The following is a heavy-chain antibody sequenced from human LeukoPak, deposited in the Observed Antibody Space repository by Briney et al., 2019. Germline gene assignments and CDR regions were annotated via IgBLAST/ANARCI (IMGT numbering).Heavy chain of an antibody. CDR1: GFTFSSYG. V-gene: IGHV3-30*18. Sequence: GGSLRLSCAASGFTFSSYGMHWVRQAPGKGLEWVAVISYDGSNKYCADSVKGRFTISRDNSKNTLYLQMNSLRAEDTAVYYCAKDLGLRPYPGSYYYYGMDVWGQGTTVTVSS. CDR3: AKDLGLRPYPGSYYYYGMDV. CDR2: ISYDGSNK. D-gene: IGHD2-21*01. J-gene: IGHJ6*02.